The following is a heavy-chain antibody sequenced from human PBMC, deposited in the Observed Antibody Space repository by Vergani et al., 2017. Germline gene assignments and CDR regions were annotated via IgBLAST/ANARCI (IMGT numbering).Heavy chain of an antibody. CDR2: IYYSGST. CDR1: GFTFTSYW. V-gene: IGHV4-59*01. Sequence: VQLLESGGGLVQPGGSLRLSCAASGFTFTSYWIGWIRQPPGKGLEWIGYIYYSGSTNYNPSLKSRVTISVDTSKNQFSLKLSSVTAADTAVYYCASRSWYSGWFDPWGQGTLVTVSS. D-gene: IGHD6-13*01. CDR3: ASRSWYSGWFDP. J-gene: IGHJ5*02.